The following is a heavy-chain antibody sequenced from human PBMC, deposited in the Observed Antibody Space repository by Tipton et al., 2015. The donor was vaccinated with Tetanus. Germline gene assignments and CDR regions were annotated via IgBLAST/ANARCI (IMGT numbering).Heavy chain of an antibody. CDR2: INHSGST. J-gene: IGHJ6*02. V-gene: IGHV4-34*01. D-gene: IGHD1-1*01. CDR3: ARGPPRGRVEPYYYYYGMDV. CDR1: GGSFSGYY. Sequence: TLSLTCAVYGGSFSGYYWSWIRQPPGKGLEWIGEINHSGSTNYNPSLKSRVTISVDTSKNQFSLKLSSVTAADTAVYYCARGPPRGRVEPYYYYYGMDVWGQGTTVTVSS.